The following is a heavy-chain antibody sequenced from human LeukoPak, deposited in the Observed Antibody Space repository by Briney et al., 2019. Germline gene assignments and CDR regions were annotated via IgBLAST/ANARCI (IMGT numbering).Heavy chain of an antibody. CDR3: AKLASSYYYGSGSVY. V-gene: IGHV3-23*01. CDR2: ISGSGGST. Sequence: GGSLRLSCAASGFTFSSYGMSWVRQAPGKGLEWVSAISGSGGSTYYADSVKGRFTISRDNSKNTLYLQMNSLRAEDTAVYYCAKLASSYYYGSGSVYWGQGTLVTVSS. CDR1: GFTFSSYG. J-gene: IGHJ4*02. D-gene: IGHD3-10*01.